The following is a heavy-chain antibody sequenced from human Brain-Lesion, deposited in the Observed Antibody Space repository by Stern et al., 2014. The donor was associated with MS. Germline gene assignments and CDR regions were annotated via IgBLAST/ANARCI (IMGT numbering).Heavy chain of an antibody. CDR1: GFPFSSYT. D-gene: IGHD5-18*01. J-gene: IGHJ6*02. CDR2: LNRGSDYL. V-gene: IGHV3-21*01. Sequence: EVQLVESGGGLAKPGGPLRLACAASGFPFSSYTMNWVRQAPGKGLEWVSTLNRGSDYLSYADSLKGRFTISRDNAKNSLYLQMNSLRAEDTALYYCARVETPLADFYYYYGMDVWGQGTTVTVSS. CDR3: ARVETPLADFYYYYGMDV.